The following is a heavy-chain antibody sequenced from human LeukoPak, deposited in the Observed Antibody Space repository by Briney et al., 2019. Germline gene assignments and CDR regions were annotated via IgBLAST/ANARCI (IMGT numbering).Heavy chain of an antibody. CDR3: ATVEVGTVDVFDI. Sequence: PSETLSLTCTVSGGSGTNYHWSWIRQPAGKGLEWIARFYTGGSTTYNPSLNGRATMSVDTSMNHFSLKLTSVTAADTAIYYCATVEVGTVDVFDIWGQGTMVIVSS. V-gene: IGHV4-4*07. D-gene: IGHD2-21*02. CDR1: GGSGTNYH. J-gene: IGHJ3*02. CDR2: FYTGGST.